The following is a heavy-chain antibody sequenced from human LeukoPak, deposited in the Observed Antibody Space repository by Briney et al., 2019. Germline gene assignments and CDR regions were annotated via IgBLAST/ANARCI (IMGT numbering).Heavy chain of an antibody. D-gene: IGHD5-12*01. CDR3: ARGRHSGYPRWFDS. J-gene: IGHJ5*01. CDR2: INHSGST. V-gene: IGHV4-34*01. CDR1: GGSFSGYY. Sequence: SETLSLTCAVYGGSFSGYYGSWIRQPPGKGLEWIGEINHSGSTNYNPSLKSRVTISVDTSKNQFSLKLSSVTAADKAVYYCARGRHSGYPRWFDSLGQGTLVTISS.